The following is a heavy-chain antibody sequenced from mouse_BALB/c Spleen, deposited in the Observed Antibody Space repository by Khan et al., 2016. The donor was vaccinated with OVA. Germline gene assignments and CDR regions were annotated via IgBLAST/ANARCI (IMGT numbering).Heavy chain of an antibody. Sequence: DLVKPGASVKLSCKASGYTFTSYWINWIKQRPGQGLEWIGRISPGSGTPYYNEMFKGKATLTVDISSNTAYIQLSSLSSEDSAVYFCAEENYYGCSSYAMDYWGQGTSVTVSS. CDR1: GYTFTSYW. J-gene: IGHJ4*01. D-gene: IGHD1-1*01. CDR2: ISPGSGTP. CDR3: AEENYYGCSSYAMDY. V-gene: IGHV1S41*01.